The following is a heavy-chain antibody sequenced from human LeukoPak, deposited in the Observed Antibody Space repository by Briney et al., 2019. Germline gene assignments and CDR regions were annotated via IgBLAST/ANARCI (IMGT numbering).Heavy chain of an antibody. CDR2: ISDNGGGT. J-gene: IGHJ3*02. CDR1: GFTFSSYA. Sequence: PGGSLRLSCAASGFTFSSYAMSRVRQAPGKGLEWVSVISDNGGGTYYGDSVKGRFTISRDNSKNTLYLQVNSLRAEDTALYYCAKDPIVFNSGNYYLGTFDIWGQGTMVTVSS. D-gene: IGHD1-26*01. V-gene: IGHV3-23*01. CDR3: AKDPIVFNSGNYYLGTFDI.